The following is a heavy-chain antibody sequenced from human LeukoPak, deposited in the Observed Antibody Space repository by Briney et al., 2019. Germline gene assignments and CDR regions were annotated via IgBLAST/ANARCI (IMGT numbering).Heavy chain of an antibody. J-gene: IGHJ5*02. D-gene: IGHD3-22*01. Sequence: SETLSLTCTVSGVSISSYYWSWIRQPPGKGLEWIGYIHNSGITNYNPSLKSRVTISVDTSKNQFSLKLSSVTAADTAVYYCARDRYYYDSSGTRWFDPWGQGTLVTVSS. CDR2: IHNSGIT. CDR1: GVSISSYY. V-gene: IGHV4-59*01. CDR3: ARDRYYYDSSGTRWFDP.